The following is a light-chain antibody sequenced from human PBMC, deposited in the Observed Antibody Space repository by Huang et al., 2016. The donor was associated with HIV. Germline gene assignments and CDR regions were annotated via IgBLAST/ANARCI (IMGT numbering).Light chain of an antibody. J-gene: IGKJ4*01. V-gene: IGKV1-9*01. CDR3: QQLNAYPLT. CDR1: QGITNY. Sequence: IQLTQSPSSLSVSVGDRVTITCRASQGITNYLAWYQQKPGKAPKLLIFATSTLQSGVPSRFSGRGSGADFTLSIASLQPEDSATYYCQQLNAYPLTFGGGTKVEI. CDR2: ATS.